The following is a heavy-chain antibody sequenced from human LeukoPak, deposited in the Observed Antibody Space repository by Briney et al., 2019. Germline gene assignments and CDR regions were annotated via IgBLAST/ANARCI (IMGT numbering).Heavy chain of an antibody. V-gene: IGHV3-74*03. CDR1: DFTFSNYW. J-gene: IGHJ3*02. Sequence: HPGGSLRLSCAASDFTFSNYWMHWVRQAPGKGLVWVSRIYSDGSITTYTDSVKGRFTISRDNAKNTLYLHMNSLRVEDTAVYYCARAPPSNGYAYHFDIWGQGTTVTVSS. D-gene: IGHD5-18*01. CDR2: IYSDGSIT. CDR3: ARAPPSNGYAYHFDI.